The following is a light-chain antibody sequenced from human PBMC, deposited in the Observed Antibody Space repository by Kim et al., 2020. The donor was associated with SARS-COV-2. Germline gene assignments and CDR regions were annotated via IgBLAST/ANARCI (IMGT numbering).Light chain of an antibody. Sequence: SVFPGESATLSCRASQSVRSNLAWYQQKPGQAPRVLIYDASTRATGIPARFSGSGSGTEFSLTISSLQSADFAVYYCQQYNNWPYTFGQGTKLEI. CDR3: QQYNNWPYT. CDR1: QSVRSN. J-gene: IGKJ2*01. CDR2: DAS. V-gene: IGKV3-15*01.